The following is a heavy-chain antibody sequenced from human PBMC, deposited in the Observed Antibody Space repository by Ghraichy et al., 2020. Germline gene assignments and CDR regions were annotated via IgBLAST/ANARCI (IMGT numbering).Heavy chain of an antibody. CDR2: IRRKSHGGTT. J-gene: IGHJ6*02. CDR1: DFTFGDYA. Sequence: GGSLRLSCTGSDFTFGDYAVSWFRQAPGKGLDWVGFIRRKSHGGTTDYAASVKGRFTISRDDSKSIAYLQMNSLEGDDSAVYYCTRLGMGYDLLPSPPDYYYGMDLWGQGTTVIVSS. CDR3: TRLGMGYDLLPSPPDYYYGMDL. V-gene: IGHV3-49*03. D-gene: IGHD3-3*01.